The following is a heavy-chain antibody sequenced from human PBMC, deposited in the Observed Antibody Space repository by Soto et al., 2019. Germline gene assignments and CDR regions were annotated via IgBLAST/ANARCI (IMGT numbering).Heavy chain of an antibody. CDR3: AKDRRPNNGRAFDY. Sequence: EVQLVESGGVLVQPGRSLRLSCAASGFTFDDYAMHWVRHAPVKCLEWVSGISWNSGSIGYAASVKGRFTISRDNGKNSLDLQMYSLGAEETALYYCAKDRRPNNGRAFDYWGQGTLVTVSS. V-gene: IGHV3-9*01. D-gene: IGHD1-26*01. CDR1: GFTFDDYA. CDR2: ISWNSGSI. J-gene: IGHJ4*02.